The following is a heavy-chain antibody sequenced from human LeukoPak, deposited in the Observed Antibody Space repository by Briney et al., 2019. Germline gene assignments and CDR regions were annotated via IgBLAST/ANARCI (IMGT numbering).Heavy chain of an antibody. CDR1: GFSFNYYA. CDR2: ISGNGGNT. V-gene: IGHV3-64*01. CDR3: ARAVGPFDF. Sequence: GSLRLSCAASGFSFNYYAMHWVRQAPGKGLEYVSAISGNGGNTYYANSVKGRFTISRDNSKNTLYLQMNSLRAEDTAVYYCARAVGPFDFWGQGTIVIVSS. J-gene: IGHJ3*01.